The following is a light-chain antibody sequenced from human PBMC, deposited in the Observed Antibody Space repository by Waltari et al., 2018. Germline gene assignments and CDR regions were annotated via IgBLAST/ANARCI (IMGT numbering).Light chain of an antibody. Sequence: SALTQPPSASGSPGQSVTTSCPGTRSDVGGYNYVSWYQHHPGKAPKLMIPEVNKPPEGVPSRFAGSRSGNTASLTVSGLQADDEADYYCTSYAGSHNWVFGGGTKLTVL. CDR2: EVN. CDR1: RSDVGGYNY. J-gene: IGLJ2*01. V-gene: IGLV2-8*01. CDR3: TSYAGSHNWV.